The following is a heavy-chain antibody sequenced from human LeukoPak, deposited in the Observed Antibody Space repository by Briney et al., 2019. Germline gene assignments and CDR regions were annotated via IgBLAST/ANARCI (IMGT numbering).Heavy chain of an antibody. J-gene: IGHJ2*01. CDR1: GGSISSGDYY. V-gene: IGHV4-30-4*08. CDR2: IYYSGST. Sequence: SETLSLTCTVSGGSISSGDYYWSWIRQPPGKGLEWIGYIYYSGSTYYNPSLKSRVTISVDTSKNQFSLKLSSVTAADTAVYYCARAESMTRNYDLWGRGTLVTVSS. CDR3: ARAESMTRNYDL.